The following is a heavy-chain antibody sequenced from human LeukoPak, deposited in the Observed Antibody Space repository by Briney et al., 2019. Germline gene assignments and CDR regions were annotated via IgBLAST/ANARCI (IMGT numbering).Heavy chain of an antibody. CDR1: GFDFESYT. CDR3: AKGLFSAFDKYLDS. J-gene: IGHJ5*01. Sequence: PGGSLRLSCAASGFDFESYTMTWVRQAPGKGLEWVSLISATSSDINYAESVRGRFTITRDNAKNSLFLQMDSLRVEDTAIYYCAKGLFSAFDKYLDSWGQGTLVTASS. CDR2: ISATSSDI. V-gene: IGHV3-21*04. D-gene: IGHD5-12*01.